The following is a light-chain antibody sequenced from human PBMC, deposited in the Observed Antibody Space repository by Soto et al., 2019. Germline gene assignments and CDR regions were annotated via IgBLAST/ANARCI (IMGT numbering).Light chain of an antibody. CDR1: RGNIGAGYD. J-gene: IGLJ2*01. CDR2: GNS. CDR3: HSYDSSLGGARV. Sequence: QSVLTQPPSVSGAPGQRVTISCTGSRGNIGAGYDVHWYQQLPGTAPKLVIYGNSNRPSGVPDRISGSKSGTSASLAITGLQAEDEDDYYCHSYDSSLGGARVFGGGTKLTVL. V-gene: IGLV1-40*01.